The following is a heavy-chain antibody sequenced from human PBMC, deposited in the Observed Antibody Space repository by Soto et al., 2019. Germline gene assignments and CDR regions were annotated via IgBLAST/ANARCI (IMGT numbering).Heavy chain of an antibody. J-gene: IGHJ4*02. V-gene: IGHV3-21*06. CDR3: ARDLMPNDRGLGDLAY. CDR2: ITSKTGDQ. CDR1: GFTFNKYS. D-gene: IGHD3-22*01. Sequence: PGGSLRLSCAASGFTFNKYSMNWVRQAPGKGLEWVSSITSKTGDQYYADSVKGRFIISRDNTKNSLSLQVTSLRDEDTAVYYCARDLMPNDRGLGDLAYWGQGTLVTVS.